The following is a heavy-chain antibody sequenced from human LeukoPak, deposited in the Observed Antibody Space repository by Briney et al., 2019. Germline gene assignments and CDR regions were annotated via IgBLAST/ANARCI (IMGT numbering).Heavy chain of an antibody. V-gene: IGHV3-7*01. Sequence: GGSLRLSCAASGFTFSSYWMSWVRQAPGKGLEWVANIKQDGSQKYYVDSVKGRFSISRDNAKNSLYLQMNSLRAEDTAVYYCAKGDAAMDYWGQGTLVTVSS. CDR2: IKQDGSQK. CDR1: GFTFSSYW. D-gene: IGHD5-18*01. CDR3: AKGDAAMDY. J-gene: IGHJ4*02.